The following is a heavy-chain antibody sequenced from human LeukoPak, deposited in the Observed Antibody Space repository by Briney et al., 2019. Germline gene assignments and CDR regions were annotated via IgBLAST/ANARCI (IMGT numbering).Heavy chain of an antibody. CDR3: ARGTTDGYSYGRFDY. Sequence: PSETLSLTCTVSGGSISSGGFYWSWIRLHPGKGLEWLGYIYYSGTTYYNPSLKSRVTFSVDTSKNQFSLKLNPVTAADTALYYCARGTTDGYSYGRFDYWGQGTLVTVSS. D-gene: IGHD5-18*01. CDR2: IYYSGTT. CDR1: GGSISSGGFY. V-gene: IGHV4-31*03. J-gene: IGHJ4*02.